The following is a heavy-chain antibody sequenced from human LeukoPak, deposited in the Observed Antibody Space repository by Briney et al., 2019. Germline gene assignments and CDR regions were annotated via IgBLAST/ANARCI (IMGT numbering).Heavy chain of an antibody. J-gene: IGHJ4*02. CDR1: GYTFTSYA. Sequence: ASVKVSCKASGYTFTSYAMHWVRQAPGQRLEWMGWIDAGNGNTKYSQKFQGRVTLIRDTSASTAYMELSSLRSEDTAVYYCARDSWVTTYYFDFWGQGTLVTVSS. V-gene: IGHV1-3*01. CDR3: ARDSWVTTYYFDF. D-gene: IGHD4-17*01. CDR2: IDAGNGNT.